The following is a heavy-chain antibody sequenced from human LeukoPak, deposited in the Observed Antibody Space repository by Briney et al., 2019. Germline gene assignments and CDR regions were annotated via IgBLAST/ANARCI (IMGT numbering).Heavy chain of an antibody. CDR2: IYYSGTA. V-gene: IGHV4-59*08. CDR3: ARHSPFWHGMDV. Sequence: KPADTLSLTCTVSGGSISSYYWSWIRQPPGKGLEWIGYIYYSGTANYNPSLKSRVTISVDTSKNHFSLKINSVTAADAAVYYCARHSPFWHGMDVWGQGTTVTVSS. D-gene: IGHD3-3*01. CDR1: GGSISSYY. J-gene: IGHJ6*02.